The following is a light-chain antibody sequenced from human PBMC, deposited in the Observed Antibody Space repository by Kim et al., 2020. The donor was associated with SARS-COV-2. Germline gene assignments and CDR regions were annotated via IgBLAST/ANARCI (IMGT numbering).Light chain of an antibody. CDR2: DAS. Sequence: EIVLTQSPDTLSLSPGERATLSCRASQSVTYFLAWYQQKPGQAPRLLIYDASNRATGVPDRFSGSGSGTDFSLTITSLEPEDFAVYYCQQRSKWPLTFGGGTKVDIK. CDR3: QQRSKWPLT. V-gene: IGKV3-11*01. J-gene: IGKJ4*01. CDR1: QSVTYF.